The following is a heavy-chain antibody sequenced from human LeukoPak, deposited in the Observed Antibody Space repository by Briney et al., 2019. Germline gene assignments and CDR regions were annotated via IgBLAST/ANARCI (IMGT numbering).Heavy chain of an antibody. CDR1: GFTFSSYA. CDR2: ISGSGGST. J-gene: IGHJ4*02. V-gene: IGHV3-23*01. CDR3: TKDVLIAPVRGGGDCFDH. D-gene: IGHD3-10*01. Sequence: GGSLRLSCAASGFTFSSYAMNWVRQAPGKGLEWVSSISGSGGSTYYADSVLGRFTISRDNSKNTLYLQMESLRAEDTALYYCTKDVLIAPVRGGGDCFDHWGQGTLVTVAS.